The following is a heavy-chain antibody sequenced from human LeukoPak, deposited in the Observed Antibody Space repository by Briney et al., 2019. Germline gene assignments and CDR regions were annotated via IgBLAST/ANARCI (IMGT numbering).Heavy chain of an antibody. D-gene: IGHD5-24*01. CDR2: IYTSGST. CDR1: GGSISSGSYF. J-gene: IGHJ4*02. CDR3: ATDGDGHNRYDY. Sequence: SQTLSLTCTVSGGSISSGSYFWNWIRQPAGKGLEWIGSIYTSGSTNYNPSLKSRVTISVDTSKNQFSLKLSSVTAADTAVYYCATDGDGHNRYDYWGQGTLVTVS. V-gene: IGHV4-61*02.